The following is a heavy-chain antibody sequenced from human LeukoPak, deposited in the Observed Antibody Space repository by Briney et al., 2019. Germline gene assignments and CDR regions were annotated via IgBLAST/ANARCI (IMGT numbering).Heavy chain of an antibody. CDR3: ARGDYYDSSGYVDY. CDR2: INWNGGST. Sequence: PGGSLRLSCVASGFTFDDYGMSWVRQAPGKGLEWVSGINWNGGSTAYADSVKGRFTISRDNSKNTLYLQMNSLRAEDTAVYYCARGDYYDSSGYVDYWGQGTLVTVSS. CDR1: GFTFDDYG. D-gene: IGHD3-22*01. V-gene: IGHV3-20*04. J-gene: IGHJ4*02.